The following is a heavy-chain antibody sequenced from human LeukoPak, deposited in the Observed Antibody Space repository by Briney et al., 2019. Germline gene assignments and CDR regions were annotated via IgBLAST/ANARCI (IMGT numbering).Heavy chain of an antibody. CDR2: ISDVEKIP. CDR1: GFTFTNYA. V-gene: IGHV3-23*01. Sequence: AGGSLRLSCAASGFTFTNYAMSWVRQAPGKGLEWVSGISDVEKIPYYSDSVKGRFTISRDNSKKTVYLQMNNLRAEDTAVYFCARHDSYIPYWGQGIAVTVSS. CDR3: ARHDSYIPY. J-gene: IGHJ4*02. D-gene: IGHD3-10*01.